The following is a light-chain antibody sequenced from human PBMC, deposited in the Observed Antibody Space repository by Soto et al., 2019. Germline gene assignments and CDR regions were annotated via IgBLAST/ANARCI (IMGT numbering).Light chain of an antibody. CDR1: QSVSSN. J-gene: IGKJ5*01. CDR2: DAS. V-gene: IGKV3-15*01. CDR3: QQRSNWPPWT. Sequence: EIMMTQSPATLSVSPGERATFSCRASQSVSSNLAWYQQKPGQAPRLLIYDASTRATGVPARFSGSGSGTEFTLTISSLQSEDFAVYYCQQRSNWPPWTFGQGTRLEIK.